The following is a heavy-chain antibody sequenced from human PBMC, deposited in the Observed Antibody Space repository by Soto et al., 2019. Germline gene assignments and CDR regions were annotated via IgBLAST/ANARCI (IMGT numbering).Heavy chain of an antibody. CDR2: ISGGGGTT. CDR3: AKQAGYSSDPFDY. J-gene: IGHJ4*02. V-gene: IGHV3-23*01. D-gene: IGHD6-19*01. CDR1: GFTFSYYA. Sequence: GGSLRLSCAASGFTFSYYAMSWVRQTPGTGLEWVSGISGGGGTTYYAASVKGRSTISRDNSKNRLYLQINSLRAEDTAVYYCAKQAGYSSDPFDYWGQGTLVTVSS.